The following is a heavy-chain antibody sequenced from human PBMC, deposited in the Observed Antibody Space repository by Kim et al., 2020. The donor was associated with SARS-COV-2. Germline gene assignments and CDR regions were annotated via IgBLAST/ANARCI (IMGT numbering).Heavy chain of an antibody. Sequence: GGSLRLSCAASGFTFSSYAMSWVRQAPGKGLEWVSAISGSGGSTYYADSVKGRFTISRDNSKNTLYLQMNSLRAKDTAVYYCAKAVTVVVFRRDYFDYWGQGTLVTVAS. CDR3: AKAVTVVVFRRDYFDY. CDR1: GFTFSSYA. J-gene: IGHJ4*02. CDR2: ISGSGGST. D-gene: IGHD3-22*01. V-gene: IGHV3-23*01.